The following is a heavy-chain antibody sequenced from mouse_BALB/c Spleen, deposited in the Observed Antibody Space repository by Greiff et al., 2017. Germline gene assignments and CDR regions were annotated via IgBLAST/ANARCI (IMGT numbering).Heavy chain of an antibody. Sequence: EVKLMESGGGLVKPGGSLKLSCAASGFTFSSYAMSWVRQTPEKRLEWVASISSGGSTYYPDSVKGRFTISRDNARNILYLQMSSLRSEDTAMYYCARGYGIYYAMDYWGQGTSVTVSA. D-gene: IGHD2-1*01. J-gene: IGHJ4*01. CDR1: GFTFSSYA. CDR3: ARGYGIYYAMDY. CDR2: ISSGGST. V-gene: IGHV5-6-5*01.